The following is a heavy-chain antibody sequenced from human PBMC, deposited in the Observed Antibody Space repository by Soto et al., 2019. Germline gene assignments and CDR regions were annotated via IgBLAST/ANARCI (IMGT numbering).Heavy chain of an antibody. V-gene: IGHV3-30-3*01. Sequence: QVQLVESGGGVVQPGRSLRLSCAASGFTFSSYAMHWVRQAPGKGLEWVAVISYDGSNKYYADSVKGRFTISRDNSKNTLYLQMNSLRAEDTAVYYCARVRELLPLNDAFDIWGQGTMVTVSS. J-gene: IGHJ3*02. CDR3: ARVRELLPLNDAFDI. CDR2: ISYDGSNK. CDR1: GFTFSSYA. D-gene: IGHD1-26*01.